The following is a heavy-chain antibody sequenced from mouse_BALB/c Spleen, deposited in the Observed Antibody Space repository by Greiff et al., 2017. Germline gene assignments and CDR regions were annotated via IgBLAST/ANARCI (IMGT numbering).Heavy chain of an antibody. CDR2: IDPANGNT. CDR1: GFNIKDTY. J-gene: IGHJ4*01. Sequence: VQLQQSGAELVKPGASVKLSCTASGFNIKDTYMHWVKQRPEQGLEWIGRIDPANGNTKYDPKFQGKATITADTSSNTAYLQLSSLTSEDTAVYYCARDDYDAMDDWGQGTSVTVSS. V-gene: IGHV14-3*02. CDR3: ARDDYDAMDD.